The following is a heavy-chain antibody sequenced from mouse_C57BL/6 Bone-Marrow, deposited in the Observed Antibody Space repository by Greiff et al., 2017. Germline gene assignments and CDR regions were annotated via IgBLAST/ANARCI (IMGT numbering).Heavy chain of an antibody. CDR3: TNYYYGSSAWFAD. V-gene: IGHV1-15*01. Sequence: VQLQQSGAELVRPGASVTLSCKASGYTFTDYEMHWVKQPPVHGLEWIGAIDPETGGTAYTQKFKGKAILTEDNSSRTAYMELRSLTSEDSAVYYCTNYYYGSSAWFADWGQGTLVTVSA. CDR1: GYTFTDYE. CDR2: IDPETGGT. J-gene: IGHJ3*01. D-gene: IGHD1-1*01.